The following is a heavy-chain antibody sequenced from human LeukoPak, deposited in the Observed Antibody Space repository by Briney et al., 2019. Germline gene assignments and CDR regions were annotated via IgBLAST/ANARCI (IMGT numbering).Heavy chain of an antibody. CDR2: ITGGSTTI. CDR3: ARRIEF. CDR1: GFTFSTYS. V-gene: IGHV3-48*02. J-gene: IGHJ4*02. Sequence: SGGSLRLSCVASGFTFSTYSMNWVRQAPGKGLEWISYITGGSTTIYYADSVKGRFTISRDNAKNSLFLQMNSQRDDDTAVYYCARRIEFWGQGTLVTVSS.